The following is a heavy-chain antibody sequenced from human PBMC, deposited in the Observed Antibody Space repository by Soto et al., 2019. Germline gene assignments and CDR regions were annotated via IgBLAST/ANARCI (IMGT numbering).Heavy chain of an antibody. CDR2: INAGNGNT. CDR1: GYTFTSYA. Sequence: QVQLVQSGAEVKKPGASVKVSCKASGYTFTSYAMHWVRQAPGKRLECMGWINAGNGNTKYSQKFQGRVTITRDTSASTAYMELSSLRSEDTAVYYCARFEVVANAFDIWGQGTMVTVSS. J-gene: IGHJ3*02. CDR3: ARFEVVANAFDI. V-gene: IGHV1-3*01. D-gene: IGHD2-15*01.